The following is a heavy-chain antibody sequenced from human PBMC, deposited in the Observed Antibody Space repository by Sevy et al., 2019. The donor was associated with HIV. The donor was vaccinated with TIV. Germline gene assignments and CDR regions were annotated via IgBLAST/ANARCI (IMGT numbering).Heavy chain of an antibody. J-gene: IGHJ3*02. CDR1: GFSFSGYA. CDR2: ISDDGSRK. V-gene: IGHV3-30-3*01. CDR3: ARDRWRFLEWLRVAFDI. D-gene: IGHD3-3*01. Sequence: GGSLRLSCTASGFSFSGYAMHWVRQAPGKGLEWVVGISDDGSRKNYVDSLKDRFTISRDNSENTLYLEMNSLRSEDTAIYYCARDRWRFLEWLRVAFDIWGQGTMVTVSS.